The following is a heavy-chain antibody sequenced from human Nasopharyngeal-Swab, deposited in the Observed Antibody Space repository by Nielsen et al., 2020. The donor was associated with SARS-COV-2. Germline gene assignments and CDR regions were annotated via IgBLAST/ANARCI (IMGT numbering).Heavy chain of an antibody. CDR1: GFTLSKYW. V-gene: IGHV3-74*01. D-gene: IGHD6-19*01. Sequence: LSLTCAASGFTLSKYWMHWVRQAPGKGLVWVSHIKNDGTTTTYADAVKGRFTMSRDDAKNTLYLQMNSLRTEDTAVYYCARDGQGAVDLDYWGQGSLVTVSS. CDR3: ARDGQGAVDLDY. J-gene: IGHJ4*02. CDR2: IKNDGTTT.